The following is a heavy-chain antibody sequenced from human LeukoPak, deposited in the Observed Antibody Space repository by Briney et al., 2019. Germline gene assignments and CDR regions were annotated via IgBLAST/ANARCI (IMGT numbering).Heavy chain of an antibody. CDR2: IKQDGSEK. V-gene: IGHV3-7*01. Sequence: PGGSLILSCAASGFTFSSYWMTWVRQAPGKGLEWVANIKQDGSEKYYVDSVKGRFTISRDNAKNSLYLQMNSLRAEDTAVYYCARGMSSGYDFDYWGQGTLVTVSS. CDR3: ARGMSSGYDFDY. CDR1: GFTFSSYW. J-gene: IGHJ4*02. D-gene: IGHD5-12*01.